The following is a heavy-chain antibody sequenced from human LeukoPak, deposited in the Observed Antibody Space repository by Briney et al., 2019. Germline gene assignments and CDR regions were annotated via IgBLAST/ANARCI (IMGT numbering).Heavy chain of an antibody. J-gene: IGHJ4*02. CDR1: GGSISSYY. CDR2: IYYSGST. D-gene: IGHD3-9*01. Sequence: SETLSLTCTVSGGSISSYYWSWIRQPPGKGLEWIGYIYYSGSTNYNPSLKSRVTISVDTSKNQFSLKLSSVTVADTAVYYCASGHYDILTGYQGYFDYWGQGTLVTVSS. V-gene: IGHV4-59*01. CDR3: ASGHYDILTGYQGYFDY.